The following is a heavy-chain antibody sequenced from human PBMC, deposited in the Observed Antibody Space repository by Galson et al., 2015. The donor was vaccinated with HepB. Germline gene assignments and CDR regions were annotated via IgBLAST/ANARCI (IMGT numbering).Heavy chain of an antibody. V-gene: IGHV1-69*13. CDR3: TRAASNPYDYVWGSSH. CDR1: GGGFITHG. CDR2: IIPIFGTA. D-gene: IGHD3-16*01. Sequence: SVKVSCKASGGGFITHGISWVRQAPGQGLEWMGGIIPIFGTANYAQNFQGRVTITADESSTTAYMELSSLRFEDTAVYFCTRAASNPYDYVWGSSHWGQGTLVTVSS. J-gene: IGHJ4*02.